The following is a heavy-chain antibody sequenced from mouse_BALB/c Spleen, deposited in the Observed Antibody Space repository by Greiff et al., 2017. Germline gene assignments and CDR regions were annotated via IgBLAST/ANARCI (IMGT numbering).Heavy chain of an antibody. J-gene: IGHJ3*01. V-gene: IGHV14-4*02. CDR1: GFNIKDYY. CDR3: NAGGFAY. CDR2: IDPENGDT. Sequence: VQLKQSGAELVRSGASVKLSCTASGFNIKDYYMHWVKQRPEQGLEWIGWIDPENGDTEYAPKFQGKATMTADTSSNTAYLQLSSLTSEDTAVYYCNAGGFAYWGQGTLVTVSA.